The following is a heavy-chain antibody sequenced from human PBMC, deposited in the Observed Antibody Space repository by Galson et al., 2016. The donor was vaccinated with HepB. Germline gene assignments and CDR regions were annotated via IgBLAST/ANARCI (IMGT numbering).Heavy chain of an antibody. V-gene: IGHV3-23*01. CDR3: AKEMRWLKLGLDY. Sequence: SLRLSCAASGIRFSNYAMSWVRQAPGKGLEGVSVISGTGGSTYYADSVKGRFTISRDNSKNTLYLQMNSLRAEDTATYYCAKEMRWLKLGLDYWGQGTRVTVSS. D-gene: IGHD5-24*01. CDR2: ISGTGGST. CDR1: GIRFSNYA. J-gene: IGHJ4*02.